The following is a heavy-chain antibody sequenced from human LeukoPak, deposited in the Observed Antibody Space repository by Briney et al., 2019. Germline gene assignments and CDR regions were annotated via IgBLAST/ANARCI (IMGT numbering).Heavy chain of an antibody. CDR1: GFTVSSNY. J-gene: IGHJ5*02. V-gene: IGHV3-66*04. D-gene: IGHD6-19*01. CDR2: IYNDGSS. CDR3: ARHRCGWCRWFDP. Sequence: PGGSLRLSCVASGFTVSSNYMSWVRQAPGKGLEWVSVIYNDGSSYYADSVKGRFTISRDNSKNTLYLQMNSLRAEDTAVYYCARHRCGWCRWFDPWGQGTLVTVSS.